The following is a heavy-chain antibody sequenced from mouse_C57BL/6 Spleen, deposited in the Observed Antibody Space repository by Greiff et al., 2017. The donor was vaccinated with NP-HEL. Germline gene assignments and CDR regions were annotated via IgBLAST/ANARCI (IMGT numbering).Heavy chain of an antibody. D-gene: IGHD2-4*01. V-gene: IGHV1-50*01. Sequence: QVQLQQPGAELVKPGASVKLPCKASGYTFTSYWMQWVKQRPGQGLEWIGEIDPSDSYTNYNQKFKGKATLTADKSSSTVYMELSRLTSEDSAVYFCARHEDYYDYGYAMDYWGQGTSVTVSS. CDR2: IDPSDSYT. J-gene: IGHJ4*01. CDR1: GYTFTSYW. CDR3: ARHEDYYDYGYAMDY.